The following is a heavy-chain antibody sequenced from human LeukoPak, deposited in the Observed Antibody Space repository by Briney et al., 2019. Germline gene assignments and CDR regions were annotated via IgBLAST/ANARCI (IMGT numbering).Heavy chain of an antibody. V-gene: IGHV4-34*01. D-gene: IGHD4-17*01. CDR1: GGSISSYY. CDR3: ARDTSGDYLDYYFDY. J-gene: IGHJ4*02. CDR2: INHSGST. Sequence: SETLSLTCTVSGGSISSYYWSWIRQPPGKGLEWIGEINHSGSTNYNPSLKSRVTISVDTSKNQFSLKLSSVTAADTAVYYCARDTSGDYLDYYFDYWGQGTLVTVSS.